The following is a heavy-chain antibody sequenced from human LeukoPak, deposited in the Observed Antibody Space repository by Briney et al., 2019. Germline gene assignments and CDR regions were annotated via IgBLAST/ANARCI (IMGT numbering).Heavy chain of an antibody. J-gene: IGHJ4*02. V-gene: IGHV3-43*01. CDR2: ISWNGGSI. D-gene: IGHD6-13*01. Sequence: GGSLRLSCAASGFTFDYYTMHWVRQPPGKGLEWVSLISWNGGSIHYADSVKGRFTVSRDNSKASLYLHMNSLTTEDTALYYCTKGGSSSWWFFDYWGQGTLVTVSS. CDR3: TKGGSSSWWFFDY. CDR1: GFTFDYYT.